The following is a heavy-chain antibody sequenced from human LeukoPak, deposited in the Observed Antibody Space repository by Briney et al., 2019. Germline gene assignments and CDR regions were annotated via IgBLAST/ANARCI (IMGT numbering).Heavy chain of an antibody. CDR1: VGTFSSYA. CDR2: INPNSGGT. Sequence: GASVKVSCKASVGTFSSYAISWVRQAPGQGLEWMGWINPNSGGTNYAQKFQGRVTMTRDTSISTAYMELSRLRSDDTAVYYCARSTKYSSGWYEFLALDIWGQGTMVTVSS. J-gene: IGHJ3*02. V-gene: IGHV1-2*02. D-gene: IGHD6-19*01. CDR3: ARSTKYSSGWYEFLALDI.